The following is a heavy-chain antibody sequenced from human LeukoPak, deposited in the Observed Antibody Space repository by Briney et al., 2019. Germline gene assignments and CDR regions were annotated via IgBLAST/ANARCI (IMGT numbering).Heavy chain of an antibody. CDR3: AKVVQYTASTGTGLDY. CDR1: GFTFSNSG. D-gene: IGHD6-13*01. CDR2: IWYDGSYK. V-gene: IGHV3-33*06. J-gene: IGHJ4*02. Sequence: GGSLRLSCLASGFTFSNSGTHCVRQAPGKGLDWVAVIWYDGSYKYYADSVKGRFTISRENPKNTLYLQMNSLRAEDTGIYYCAKVVQYTASTGTGLDYWGQGTLVTVSS.